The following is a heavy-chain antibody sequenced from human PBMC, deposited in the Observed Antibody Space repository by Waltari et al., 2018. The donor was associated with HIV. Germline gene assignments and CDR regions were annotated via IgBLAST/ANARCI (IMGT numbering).Heavy chain of an antibody. J-gene: IGHJ4*02. Sequence: ESGGGVVQPGKSRRLSCAASGFKFSSYGMHWVRQAPGKGLEWVAVIWSDGSHEYYADSVKGRFTVSRDNSKNTVYLQMNSLRADDTAVYFCARMVDSSGLDYWGQGTLVTVSS. V-gene: IGHV3-33*01. CDR2: IWSDGSHE. CDR1: GFKFSSYG. CDR3: ARMVDSSGLDY. D-gene: IGHD3-22*01.